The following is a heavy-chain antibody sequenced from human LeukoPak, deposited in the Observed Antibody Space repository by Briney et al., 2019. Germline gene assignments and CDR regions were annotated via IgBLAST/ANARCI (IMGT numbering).Heavy chain of an antibody. CDR2: IKQDGSEK. CDR1: GFTFSSYW. V-gene: IGHV3-7*01. Sequence: GGSLRLSCAASGFTFSSYWMSWVRQAPGKGVEWVANIKQDGSEKYYVDSVKGRFTISRDNAKNSLYLQMNSLRAEDTAVYYCARVPQYYYDSSGTWYYFDYWGQGTLVTVSS. CDR3: ARVPQYYYDSSGTWYYFDY. J-gene: IGHJ4*02. D-gene: IGHD3-22*01.